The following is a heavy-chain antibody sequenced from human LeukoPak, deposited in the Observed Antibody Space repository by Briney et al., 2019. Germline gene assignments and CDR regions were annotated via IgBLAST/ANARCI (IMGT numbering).Heavy chain of an antibody. Sequence: GGSLRLSCTVSGFTVSSNSMSWVRQAPGKGLEWVSFIYSGGNTHYSDSVKGRFTISGDNSKNTLYLQMNSLRAEDTAVYYCAKASGYSGPSYFDYWGQGTLVTVSS. D-gene: IGHD5-12*01. CDR1: GFTVSSNS. V-gene: IGHV3-53*01. CDR2: IYSGGNT. J-gene: IGHJ4*02. CDR3: AKASGYSGPSYFDY.